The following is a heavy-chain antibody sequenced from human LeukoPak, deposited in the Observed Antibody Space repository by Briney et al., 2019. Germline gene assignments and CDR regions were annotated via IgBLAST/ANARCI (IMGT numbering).Heavy chain of an antibody. CDR2: VYDTGDT. J-gene: IGHJ4*02. CDR3: ARRATSGNYQMLHFDS. CDR1: GTSITRTY. Sequence: SETLSLTCTVSGTSITRTYWSWIRQPPGRGLESVGYVYDTGDTNYNPSLKSRVTMSLDTSKNQFSLTLSFVTAAGTAIYYCARRATSGNYQMLHFDSWGQGILVTVSS. D-gene: IGHD1-7*01. V-gene: IGHV4-59*08.